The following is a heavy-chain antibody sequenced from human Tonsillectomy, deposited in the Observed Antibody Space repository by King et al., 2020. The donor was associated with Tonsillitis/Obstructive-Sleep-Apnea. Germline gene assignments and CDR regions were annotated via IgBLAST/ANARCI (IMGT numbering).Heavy chain of an antibody. CDR1: GDSISSNSYF. Sequence: LQLQESGPGLVKPSETLSLTCTVSGDSISSNSYFWGWIRQPPGKGLEWSGSIYYSGSTYYNPSLKSRVTISIDTSKNQFSLKLSSVTAADTAVYYCARWGKNYCFDYWGQGTLVTVSS. V-gene: IGHV4-39*01. CDR2: IYYSGST. D-gene: IGHD3-16*01. CDR3: ARWGKNYCFDY. J-gene: IGHJ4*02.